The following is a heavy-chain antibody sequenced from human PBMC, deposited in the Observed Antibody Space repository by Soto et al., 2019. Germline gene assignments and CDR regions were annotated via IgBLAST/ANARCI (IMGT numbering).Heavy chain of an antibody. CDR3: ARESAMVIDY. J-gene: IGHJ4*02. Sequence: VGSVRLSCAASGFTFSSYAMHWVRQAPGKGLEWVAVISYDGSNKYYADSVKGRFTISRDNSKNTLYLQMNSLRAEDTAVYYCARESAMVIDYWGQGTLVTVSS. D-gene: IGHD5-18*01. V-gene: IGHV3-30-3*01. CDR1: GFTFSSYA. CDR2: ISYDGSNK.